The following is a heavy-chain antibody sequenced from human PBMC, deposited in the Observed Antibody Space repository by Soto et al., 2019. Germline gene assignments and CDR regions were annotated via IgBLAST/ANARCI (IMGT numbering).Heavy chain of an antibody. V-gene: IGHV3-23*01. Sequence: EVQLLESGGGLVQPGGSLRLSCAASGFTFSSYAMSWVRQAPGKGLEWVSAISGSGGSPYYTDSVKGRFTISRDNSKNTLYLQMNSLRAEDTAVYYCAKARFMAPNYDFWSGYDYYFDYWGQGTLVTVSS. CDR3: AKARFMAPNYDFWSGYDYYFDY. CDR2: ISGSGGSP. CDR1: GFTFSSYA. D-gene: IGHD3-3*01. J-gene: IGHJ4*02.